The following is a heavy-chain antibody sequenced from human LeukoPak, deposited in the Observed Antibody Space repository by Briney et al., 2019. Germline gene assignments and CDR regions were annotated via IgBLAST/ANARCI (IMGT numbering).Heavy chain of an antibody. CDR2: ISYDGSNK. Sequence: PGRSLRLSCAASGFTFSSYGMHWVRQAPGKGLEWVAVISYDGSNKYYADSVKGRFTISRDNSKNTLYLQMNSLRAEDTAVYYCAKEDDFWSGYLKIRAYGMDVWGQETTVTVSS. J-gene: IGHJ6*02. CDR3: AKEDDFWSGYLKIRAYGMDV. V-gene: IGHV3-30*18. CDR1: GFTFSSYG. D-gene: IGHD3-3*01.